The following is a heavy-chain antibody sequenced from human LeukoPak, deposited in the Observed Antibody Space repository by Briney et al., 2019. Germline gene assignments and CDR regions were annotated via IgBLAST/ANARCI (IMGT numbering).Heavy chain of an antibody. Sequence: SQTLSLTCTVSGGSISSGSYYWSWIRPPAGKGLEWIGRIYTSGSTNYNPSLKSRVTISVDPSKNQFSLKLSSLTAADTAVYYCASASSGYYYVGEGAFDIWGQGTMVTVSS. CDR1: GGSISSGSYY. J-gene: IGHJ3*02. CDR3: ASASSGYYYVGEGAFDI. V-gene: IGHV4-61*02. CDR2: IYTSGST. D-gene: IGHD3-22*01.